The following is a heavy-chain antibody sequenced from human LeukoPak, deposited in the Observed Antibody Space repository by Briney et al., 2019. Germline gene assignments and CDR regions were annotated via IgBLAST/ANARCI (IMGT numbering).Heavy chain of an antibody. J-gene: IGHJ6*02. D-gene: IGHD2-8*01. Sequence: PGGSLRLSCAASGFTFSTYAMTWVRQAPGKGLEWVSDISGSGGTTYYADSVKGRFTISRDNSKNTLYLQINSLRAEDTAVYFCAKDLTNNVDDTSWMDVGGQGTTVTVSS. V-gene: IGHV3-23*01. CDR1: GFTFSTYA. CDR2: ISGSGGTT. CDR3: AKDLTNNVDDTSWMDV.